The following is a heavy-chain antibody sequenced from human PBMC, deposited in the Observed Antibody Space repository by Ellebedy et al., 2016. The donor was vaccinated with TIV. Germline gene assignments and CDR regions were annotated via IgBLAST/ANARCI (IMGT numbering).Heavy chain of an antibody. CDR1: GFTFSSYA. J-gene: IGHJ6*02. V-gene: IGHV3-23*01. CDR3: AQTNWGSGGFYGMDV. D-gene: IGHD7-27*01. CDR2: ISGNGRNT. Sequence: GGSLRLSCAASGFTFSSYAMTWVRQAPGKGLEWVSAISGNGRNTHYADSLKDRFIVSRDNSKNTLYLQVDSLRAEDTAIYYCAQTNWGSGGFYGMDVWGQGTTVTVSS.